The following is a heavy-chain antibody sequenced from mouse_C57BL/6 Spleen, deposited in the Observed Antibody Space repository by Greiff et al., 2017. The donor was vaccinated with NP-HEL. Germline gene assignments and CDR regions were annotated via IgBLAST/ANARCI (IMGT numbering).Heavy chain of an antibody. CDR3: AREGAGSWERYFDV. CDR1: GYTFTSFW. CDR2: LNPSNGGT. V-gene: IGHV1-53*01. D-gene: IGHD4-1*01. J-gene: IGHJ1*03. Sequence: QVQLQQPGTELVKPGASVKLSCKASGYTFTSFWMHWVKQRPGQGLEWIGNLNPSNGGTNYNEKFKSKDTLTVDKSSCTAYVQLSSLTSEDSAVYYCAREGAGSWERYFDVWGTGTTVTVSS.